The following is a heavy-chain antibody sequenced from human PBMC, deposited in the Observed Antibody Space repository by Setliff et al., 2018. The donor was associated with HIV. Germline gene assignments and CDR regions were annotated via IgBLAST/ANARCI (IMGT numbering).Heavy chain of an antibody. D-gene: IGHD3-22*01. Sequence: SETLSLTCSVSGGSISNFYWSWIRQPPGKGLEWVGHIYSTGDTNYNPSLKSRVTLSADTSKDQLSLSLTSVTAADTAVYYCARVRLTMIMMVDYFDQWGQGTLVTVAS. CDR3: ARVRLTMIMMVDYFDQ. CDR2: IYSTGDT. CDR1: GGSISNFY. V-gene: IGHV4-4*07. J-gene: IGHJ4*02.